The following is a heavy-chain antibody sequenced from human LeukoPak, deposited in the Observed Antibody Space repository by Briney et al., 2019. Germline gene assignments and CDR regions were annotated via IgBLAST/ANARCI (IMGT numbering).Heavy chain of an antibody. CDR1: GYTFTSYG. J-gene: IGHJ6*02. Sequence: ASVKVSCKASGYTFTSYGISWVRQAPGQGLEWMGWISAYNGNTNYAQKLQGRVTMTTDTSTRTAYVELRSLRSADKAVYYCARAAMVRVLAYYYYGMDVWGQGTTVTVSS. V-gene: IGHV1-18*01. CDR3: ARAAMVRVLAYYYYGMDV. D-gene: IGHD3-10*01. CDR2: ISAYNGNT.